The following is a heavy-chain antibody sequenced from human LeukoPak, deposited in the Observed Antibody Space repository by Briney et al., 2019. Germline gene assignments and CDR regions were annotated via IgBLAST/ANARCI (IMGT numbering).Heavy chain of an antibody. J-gene: IGHJ3*02. CDR1: GGSISSNY. Sequence: PSETLSLTCNVSGGSISSNYWSWIRQPAGKGLEWVGRIYSSGGTNYNPSLKSRVTMSVDTSRNQFSLKLTSVDAADTAVYYCARGPTVRDRNVFDIWGQGTMVTVSS. V-gene: IGHV4-4*07. CDR2: IYSSGGT. D-gene: IGHD3-10*01. CDR3: ARGPTVRDRNVFDI.